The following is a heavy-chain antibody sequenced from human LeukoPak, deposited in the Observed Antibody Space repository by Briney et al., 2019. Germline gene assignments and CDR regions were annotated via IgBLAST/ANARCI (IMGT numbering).Heavy chain of an antibody. D-gene: IGHD3-10*01. CDR2: IYYSGST. J-gene: IGHJ6*02. V-gene: IGHV4-34*01. Sequence: PSETLSLTCAVYGGSFSGYYWSWIRQPPGKGLEWIGYIYYSGSTNYNPSLKSRVTISVDTSKNQFSLKLSSVTAADTAVYYCARGSVGYYVSGSPFYYGMDVWGQGTTVTVSS. CDR1: GGSFSGYY. CDR3: ARGSVGYYVSGSPFYYGMDV.